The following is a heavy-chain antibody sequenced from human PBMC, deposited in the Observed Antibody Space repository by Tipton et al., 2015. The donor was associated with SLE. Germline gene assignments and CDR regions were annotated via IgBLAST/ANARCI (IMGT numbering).Heavy chain of an antibody. CDR3: ATINSGRFDAFDI. CDR2: IYYSGST. CDR1: GGSISSGGYY. V-gene: IGHV4-31*02. D-gene: IGHD1-26*01. J-gene: IGHJ3*02. Sequence: TLSLTCTVSGGSISSGGYYWSWIRQHPGKGLEWIGYIYYSGSTYYNPSLKSRVTISVDTSKNQFSLNLRSVTAADTAVYYCATINSGRFDAFDIWGQGTMVTVSS.